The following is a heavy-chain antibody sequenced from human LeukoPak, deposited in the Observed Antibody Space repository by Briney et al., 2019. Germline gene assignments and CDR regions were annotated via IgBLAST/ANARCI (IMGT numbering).Heavy chain of an antibody. V-gene: IGHV3-23*01. CDR3: AKGTGSYYAGFDY. D-gene: IGHD1-26*01. CDR2: ISGSGGST. CDR1: GFTFSSYA. J-gene: IGHJ4*02. Sequence: GGSLRLSCAASGFTFSSYAMSWVRQAPGKGLEWVSAISGSGGSTYYADSVKGRFTISRDNSENTLYLQVNSLRAEDTAVYYCAKGTGSYYAGFDYWGQGTLVTVSS.